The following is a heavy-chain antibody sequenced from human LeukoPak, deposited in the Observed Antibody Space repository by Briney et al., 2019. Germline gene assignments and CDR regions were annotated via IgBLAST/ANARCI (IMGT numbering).Heavy chain of an antibody. V-gene: IGHV4-4*07. CDR3: ARVWGSDYYFDH. CDR2: IYTSGST. J-gene: IGHJ4*02. Sequence: SETLSLTCTVSGASISSYYWSWIRQPAGKGLGWIGRIYTSGSTNYNPSLKSRVTMSVDTSKNQFSLKLSSVTAADTAVYYCARVWGSDYYFDHWGQGTLVTVSS. CDR1: GASISSYY. D-gene: IGHD7-27*01.